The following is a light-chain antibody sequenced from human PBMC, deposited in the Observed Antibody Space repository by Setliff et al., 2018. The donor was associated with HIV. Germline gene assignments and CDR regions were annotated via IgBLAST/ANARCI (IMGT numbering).Light chain of an antibody. CDR1: SRDIGRYNL. Sequence: QSALTQPAYVSGSPGQSITISCTGTSRDIGRYNLVSWYQQYTGKAHKLMSYQATKRPSGVSNRFSGSKSGNTAPLTISGLHAEDEADYYCCSNTGSNTYVFGSGTKGTV. J-gene: IGLJ1*01. CDR2: QAT. CDR3: CSNTGSNTYV. V-gene: IGLV2-23*01.